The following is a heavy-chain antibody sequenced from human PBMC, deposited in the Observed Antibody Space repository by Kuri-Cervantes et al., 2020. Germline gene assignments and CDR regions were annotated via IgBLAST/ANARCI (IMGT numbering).Heavy chain of an antibody. CDR1: GGSISSYY. D-gene: IGHD5/OR15-5a*01. Sequence: GSLRLSCTVSGGSISSYYWSWIRQPAGKGLEWIGRIYTSGSTDYNPSLKSRVTISMDTSENQFSLKLTSMTAADTAVYYCARGSTGHYWHFGLWGRGTLVTVSS. CDR3: ARGSTGHYWHFGL. CDR2: IYTSGST. V-gene: IGHV4-4*07. J-gene: IGHJ2*01.